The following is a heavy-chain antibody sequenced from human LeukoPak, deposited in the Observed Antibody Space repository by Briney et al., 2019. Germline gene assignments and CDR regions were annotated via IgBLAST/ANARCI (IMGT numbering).Heavy chain of an antibody. CDR2: ISSSSSTL. Sequence: GGSLRLSCAASGFTFSSYSMNWVRQAPGKGLEWVSYISSSSSTLYYADSVKGRFTISRDNAKNSLYLQMNSLRAEDTAVYYCAKNLGYCSSTSCLNHAFDIWGQGTMVTVSS. D-gene: IGHD2-2*01. V-gene: IGHV3-48*01. CDR1: GFTFSSYS. CDR3: AKNLGYCSSTSCLNHAFDI. J-gene: IGHJ3*02.